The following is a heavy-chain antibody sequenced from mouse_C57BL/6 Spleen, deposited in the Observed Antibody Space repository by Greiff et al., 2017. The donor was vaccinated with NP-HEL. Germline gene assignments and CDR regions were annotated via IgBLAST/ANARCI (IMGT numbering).Heavy chain of an antibody. D-gene: IGHD2-1*01. V-gene: IGHV1-82*01. Sequence: VKLQQSGPELVKPGASVKISCKASGYAFSSSWMNWVKQRPGKGLEWIGRIYPGDGDTNYNGKFQGKATITADTSSNTAYLQLSSLTSEDTAVYYCARGGYGNYENAMDYWGQGTSVTVSS. J-gene: IGHJ4*01. CDR2: IYPGDGDT. CDR3: ARGGYGNYENAMDY. CDR1: GYAFSSSW.